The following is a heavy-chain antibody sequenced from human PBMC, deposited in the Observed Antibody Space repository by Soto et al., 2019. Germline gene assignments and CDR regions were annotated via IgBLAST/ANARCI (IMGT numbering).Heavy chain of an antibody. CDR1: GGSISSYY. CDR3: ARATHGGMCWYFDL. CDR2: IYYSGST. V-gene: IGHV4-59*01. Sequence: QVQLQESGPGLVKPSETLSLTCTVSGGSISSYYWSWIRQPPGKGLEWIGYIYYSGSTNYNPSLKSRVTISVDTSKNQFSLKLSSVTAADTAVYYCARATHGGMCWYFDLWGRGTLVTVS. J-gene: IGHJ2*01. D-gene: IGHD3-16*01.